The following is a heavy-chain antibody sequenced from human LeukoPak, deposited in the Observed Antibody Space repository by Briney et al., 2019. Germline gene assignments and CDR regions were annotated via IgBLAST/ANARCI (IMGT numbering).Heavy chain of an antibody. CDR2: IKKDGSEK. D-gene: IGHD2-15*01. CDR1: GFIFSGSW. J-gene: IGHJ4*02. V-gene: IGHV3-7*03. Sequence: GGSLRLSCTASGFIFSGSWMAWIRQAPGKGLEWVTIIKKDGSEKYYVDSMKGRFTISRDNAKNSLFLQMNSLRAEDTAIYYCTTDTWYSAGHWGQGTLVTVSA. CDR3: TTDTWYSAGH.